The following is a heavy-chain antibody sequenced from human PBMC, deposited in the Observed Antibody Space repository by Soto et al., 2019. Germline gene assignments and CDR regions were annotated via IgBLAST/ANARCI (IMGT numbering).Heavy chain of an antibody. D-gene: IGHD6-19*01. CDR1: GFTFSLYS. V-gene: IGHV3-48*01. J-gene: IGHJ6*02. Sequence: EVQLVEYGGGLVQPGGSLRLSCAASGFTFSLYSMSWVRQAPGKGLEWVSYISRSSTGIHYADSVKGRFTISRDDATNSMHLQMNSPRAGDTSVYYCARAVTWGLYVWGQGTTVSISS. CDR3: ARAVTWGLYV. CDR2: ISRSSTGI.